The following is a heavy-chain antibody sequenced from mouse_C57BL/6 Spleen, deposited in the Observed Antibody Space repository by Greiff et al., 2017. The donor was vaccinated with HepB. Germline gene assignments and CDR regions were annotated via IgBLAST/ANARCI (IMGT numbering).Heavy chain of an antibody. CDR2: INPNNGGT. D-gene: IGHD5-1*01. J-gene: IGHJ1*03. CDR1: GYTLTDYN. CDR3: AREYPDWYFDV. V-gene: IGHV1-22*01. Sequence: EVQLQQSEPELVKPGASVKRSCKASGYTLTDYNMHWVKQSHGKSLEWIGYINPNNGGTSYNQKFKGKATLTVNKSSSTAYMELRSLTSEDSAVYYCAREYPDWYFDVWGTGTTVTVSS.